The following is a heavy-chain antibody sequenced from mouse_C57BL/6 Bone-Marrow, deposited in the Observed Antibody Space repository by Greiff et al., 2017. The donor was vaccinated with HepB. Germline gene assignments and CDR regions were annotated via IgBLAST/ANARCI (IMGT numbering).Heavy chain of an antibody. V-gene: IGHV5-4*01. CDR3: ARVRMTWYFDV. CDR1: GFTFSSYA. Sequence: EVQLVESGGGLVKPGGSLKLSCAASGFTFSSYAMSWVRQTPEKRLEWVATISDGGSYTYYPDNVKGRFTISRDNAKNNLYLQMSHLKSEDTAMYYCARVRMTWYFDVWGTGTTVTVSS. J-gene: IGHJ1*03. CDR2: ISDGGSYT.